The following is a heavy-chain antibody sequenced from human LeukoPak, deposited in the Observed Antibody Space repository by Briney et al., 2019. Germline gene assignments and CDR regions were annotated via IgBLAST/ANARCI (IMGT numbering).Heavy chain of an antibody. Sequence: PGGSLRLSCAASGFIFSDFYMSWIRQAPGKGREWISYISISGNTIYYADSVKGRFTISRDNAKNLLCLQMNSVRAEDMSVYYWSRGGTVRGIIITAEEAFYVWGQGTLVTVSS. J-gene: IGHJ3*01. D-gene: IGHD3-10*01. CDR2: ISISGNTI. CDR1: GFIFSDFY. V-gene: IGHV3-11*01. CDR3: SRGGTVRGIIITAEEAFYV.